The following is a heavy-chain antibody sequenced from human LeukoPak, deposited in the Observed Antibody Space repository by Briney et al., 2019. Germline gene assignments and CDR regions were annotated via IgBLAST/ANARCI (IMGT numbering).Heavy chain of an antibody. V-gene: IGHV3-21*04. J-gene: IGHJ4*02. CDR1: GFTFSSYS. Sequence: GGSLRLSCAASGFTFSSYSMNWVRQAPGRGLECVSPISISMSDLYDADSMKGRFTISRDNAKNSLYLQMNRLRAEDTAVYYCAREGYCSGGSCPYYFDYWGQGTLVTVSS. D-gene: IGHD2-15*01. CDR3: AREGYCSGGSCPYYFDY. CDR2: ISISMSDL.